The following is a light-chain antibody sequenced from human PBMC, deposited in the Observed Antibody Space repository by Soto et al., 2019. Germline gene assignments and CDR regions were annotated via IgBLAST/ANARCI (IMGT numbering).Light chain of an antibody. CDR1: NSNIGSNH. V-gene: IGLV1-44*01. CDR2: GNN. CDR3: AAWYDSLNGHVV. J-gene: IGLJ2*01. Sequence: QSVLTQPPSASGTPGQRVAISCSGSNSNIGSNHVNWYQQLPGTAPKLLIYGNNQRPSGVPDRFSGSRSGTSASLAISGLQSEDEADYYCAAWYDSLNGHVVFGGGTQLTVL.